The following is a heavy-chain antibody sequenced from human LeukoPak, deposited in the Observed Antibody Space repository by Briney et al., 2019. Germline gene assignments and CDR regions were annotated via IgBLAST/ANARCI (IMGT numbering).Heavy chain of an antibody. D-gene: IGHD5-24*01. CDR2: ISYDGSNK. CDR3: AKEFLRDGYNLDY. CDR1: GFTFSSYG. J-gene: IGHJ4*02. V-gene: IGHV3-30*18. Sequence: GRSLRLSCAASGFTFSSYGMHWVRQAPGKGLEWVAVISYDGSNKYYADSVKGRFTISRDNSKNTLYLQMNSLRAEDTAVYYCAKEFLRDGYNLDYWGQGTLVTVSS.